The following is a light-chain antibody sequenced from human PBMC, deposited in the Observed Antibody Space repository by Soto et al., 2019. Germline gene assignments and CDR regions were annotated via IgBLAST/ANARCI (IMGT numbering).Light chain of an antibody. J-gene: IGLJ2*01. Sequence: QSALTQPASVSGSPGQSSTISCTGTSSDVGSYNLVSWYQQHTGKAPKLMIYEGSKRPSGVSNRFSGSKSGNTASLTISGLQAEDEADYYCCSYAGSSTWVFGGGTKLTVL. CDR2: EGS. CDR1: SSDVGSYNL. V-gene: IGLV2-23*01. CDR3: CSYAGSSTWV.